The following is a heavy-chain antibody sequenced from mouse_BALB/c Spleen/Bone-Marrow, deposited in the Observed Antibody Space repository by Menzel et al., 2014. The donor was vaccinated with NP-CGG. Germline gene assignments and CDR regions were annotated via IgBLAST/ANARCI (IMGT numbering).Heavy chain of an antibody. CDR3: TPHGSFAF. J-gene: IGHJ3*01. CDR1: GFTFSDTW. D-gene: IGHD2-2*01. V-gene: IGHV6-6*01. Sequence: EVHLVESGGGLVQPGGSMRLSCSASGFTFSDTWMDWVRQSPEKGLEWVVEIRTKADNYAAYSAESVKGRFAISRDDSKRSVYLQMNNLRAEDTGIYYSTPHGSFAFWGQGTLVTVSA. CDR2: IRTKADNYAA.